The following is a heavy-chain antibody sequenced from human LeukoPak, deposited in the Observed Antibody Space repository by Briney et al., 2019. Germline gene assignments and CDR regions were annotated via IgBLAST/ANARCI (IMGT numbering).Heavy chain of an antibody. J-gene: IGHJ4*02. Sequence: ASVKVSCKASGYTFTSYYMHWVRQAPGQGFEWMGIINPSGGSTSYAQKFQGRVTMTRDTSTSTVYMELSSLRSEDTAVYYCARASGSYYYFDYWGQGTLVTVSS. CDR3: ARASGSYYYFDY. V-gene: IGHV1-46*01. D-gene: IGHD1-26*01. CDR2: INPSGGST. CDR1: GYTFTSYY.